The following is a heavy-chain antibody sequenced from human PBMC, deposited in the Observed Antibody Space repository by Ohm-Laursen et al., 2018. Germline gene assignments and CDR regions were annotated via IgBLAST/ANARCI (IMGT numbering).Heavy chain of an antibody. Sequence: GTLSLTCTVSGGSISSGGYYWSWIRQHPGKGLEWIAYIYYRGSTNYNPSLKSRVTISVDTSKNQFSLKLSSVTAADTAVYYCARRVVAYGGWFDTWGQGTLVTVSS. J-gene: IGHJ5*02. CDR2: IYYRGST. D-gene: IGHD2-2*01. CDR3: ARRVVAYGGWFDT. CDR1: GGSISSGGYY. V-gene: IGHV4-61*08.